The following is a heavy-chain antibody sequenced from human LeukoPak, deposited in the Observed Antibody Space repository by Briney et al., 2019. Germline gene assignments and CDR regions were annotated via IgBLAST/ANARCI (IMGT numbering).Heavy chain of an antibody. CDR3: ARGGSIVGATPHDAFDI. Sequence: NSSETLSLTCTVSSAPITSYYWSWIRQPPGKGLEWIGYIYYSGSTNYNPSLKSRVAISVDTSKNQVSLRLSSVTAADTAVHYCARGGSIVGATPHDAFDIWGQGTVVTVS. V-gene: IGHV4-59*01. CDR1: SAPITSYY. J-gene: IGHJ3*02. CDR2: IYYSGST. D-gene: IGHD1-26*01.